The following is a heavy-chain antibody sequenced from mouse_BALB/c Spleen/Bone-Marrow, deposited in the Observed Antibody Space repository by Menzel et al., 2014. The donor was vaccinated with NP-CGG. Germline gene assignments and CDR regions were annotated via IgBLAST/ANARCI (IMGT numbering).Heavy chain of an antibody. Sequence: LSCAASGFAFSSYDMSWVRQTPEKRLEWVAYISSGGGGTYYPDTVKGRFTISRDNAKNTLYLQMSSLKSEDTAMYYCARPLYYYGSSPFYAMDYWGQGTSVTVSS. CDR1: GFAFSSYD. D-gene: IGHD1-1*01. V-gene: IGHV5-12-1*01. CDR3: ARPLYYYGSSPFYAMDY. CDR2: ISSGGGGT. J-gene: IGHJ4*01.